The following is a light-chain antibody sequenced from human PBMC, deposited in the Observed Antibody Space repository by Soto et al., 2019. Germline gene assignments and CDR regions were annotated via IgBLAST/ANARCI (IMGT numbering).Light chain of an antibody. CDR3: QSYDSSLSGWV. CDR1: SSNIGAGYD. J-gene: IGLJ3*02. V-gene: IGLV1-40*01. Sequence: QSVLTQPPSVSGAPGQRVTISCTGSSSNIGAGYDVHWYQQLPGTAPKLLIYGNSNRPSGVPDRFSGSKSGTSASLAINGLQAEDEADYYCQSYDSSLSGWVFGGVTKLTVL. CDR2: GNS.